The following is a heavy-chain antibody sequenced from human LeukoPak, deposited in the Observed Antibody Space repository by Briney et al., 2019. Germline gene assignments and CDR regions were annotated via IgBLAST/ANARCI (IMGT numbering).Heavy chain of an antibody. CDR3: ARDTFQPGRIDS. D-gene: IGHD1-14*01. Sequence: GGSLRLSCAASEFTFSLYAMNWVRQAPGKGLEGVSYINDVSGDIHYADSVKGRFTIARDNAKNALYLQMNSLGAEDTAVYYCARDTFQPGRIDSWGQGTLVIVSS. CDR2: INDVSGDI. J-gene: IGHJ4*02. CDR1: EFTFSLYA. V-gene: IGHV3-21*06.